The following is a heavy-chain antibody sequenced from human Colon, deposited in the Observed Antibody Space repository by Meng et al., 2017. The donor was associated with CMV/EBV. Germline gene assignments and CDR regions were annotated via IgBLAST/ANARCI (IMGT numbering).Heavy chain of an antibody. Sequence: SGDSISRGSYYWGWIRQHPEKGLEWIAYIYYSGTSFYNPSLKSRVTVSVDTSKNQFSLKLSSVTAADTAVYYCATARDYGDYEAFDQWGQGLLVTVSS. CDR3: ATARDYGDYEAFDQ. J-gene: IGHJ4*02. V-gene: IGHV4-31*02. CDR2: IYYSGTS. CDR1: GDSISRGSYY. D-gene: IGHD4-17*01.